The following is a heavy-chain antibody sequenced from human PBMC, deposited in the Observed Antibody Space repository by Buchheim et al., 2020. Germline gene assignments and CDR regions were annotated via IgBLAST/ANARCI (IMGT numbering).Heavy chain of an antibody. CDR1: GYSFTSYW. J-gene: IGHJ4*02. CDR2: IYPGDSDT. D-gene: IGHD6-13*01. CDR3: ARQSYSSSWYPLADYFDY. Sequence: EVQLVQSGAEVKKPGESLKISCKGSGYSFTSYWIGWVRQMPGKGLEWMGIIYPGDSDTRYSPSFQGQVTISADKSISTAYPQWSSLKASDTAMYYCARQSYSSSWYPLADYFDYWGQGTL. V-gene: IGHV5-51*01.